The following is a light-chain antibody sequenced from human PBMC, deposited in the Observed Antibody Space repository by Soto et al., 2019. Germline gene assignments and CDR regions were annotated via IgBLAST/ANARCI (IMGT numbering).Light chain of an antibody. J-gene: IGKJ5*01. CDR1: QSVSDN. V-gene: IGKV3-15*01. Sequence: EVLMTQSPDTLYLSPGERVTLSFMASQSVSDNLAWYQQKPGQGPRLLVYRASTRTLGIPARFSGSESGTEFTLTISSLQSEDFAVYYCQQYNSWPITFGQGTRLEIK. CDR3: QQYNSWPIT. CDR2: RAS.